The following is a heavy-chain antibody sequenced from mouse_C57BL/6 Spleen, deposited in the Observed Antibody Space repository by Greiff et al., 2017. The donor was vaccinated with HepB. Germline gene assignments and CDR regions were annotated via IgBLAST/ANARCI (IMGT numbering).Heavy chain of an antibody. Sequence: VHLVESGPGLVQPSQSLSITCTVSGFSLTSYGVHWVRQSPGKGLEWLGVIWSGGSTDYNAAFISRLSISKDNSKSQVFFKMNSLQADDTAIYYCAGDYDGRGYAMDYWGQGTSVTVSS. CDR1: GFSLTSYG. V-gene: IGHV2-2*01. D-gene: IGHD2-4*01. J-gene: IGHJ4*01. CDR3: AGDYDGRGYAMDY. CDR2: IWSGGST.